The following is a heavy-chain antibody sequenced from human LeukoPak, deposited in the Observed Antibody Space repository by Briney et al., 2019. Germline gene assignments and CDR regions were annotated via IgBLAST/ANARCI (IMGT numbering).Heavy chain of an antibody. CDR3: ARTDPFYDNTDYPNWFDP. V-gene: IGHV4-34*01. CDR2: INHSGST. J-gene: IGHJ5*02. CDR1: GGSFSGYY. D-gene: IGHD3-22*01. Sequence: SETLSLTCTVYGGSFSGYYWSWIRQPPGKGLEWIGEINHSGSTNYNPSLKSRVTISLDTSKNQFSLKLSSVTAADTAVYYCARTDPFYDNTDYPNWFDPWGQGTLVTVSS.